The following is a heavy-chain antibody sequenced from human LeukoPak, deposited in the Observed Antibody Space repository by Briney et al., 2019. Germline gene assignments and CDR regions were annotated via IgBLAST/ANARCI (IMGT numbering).Heavy chain of an antibody. J-gene: IGHJ5*02. Sequence: GGSLRLSCAASGFTFSSYAMHWVRQAPGKGLEYVSAVSSNGGSTYYANSVKGRFTFSRDNSKNSLYLQMNSLRAEDTAVYYCARTTVTAGRTNWFDPWGQGTLVIVSS. V-gene: IGHV3-64*01. D-gene: IGHD4-11*01. CDR2: VSSNGGST. CDR1: GFTFSSYA. CDR3: ARTTVTAGRTNWFDP.